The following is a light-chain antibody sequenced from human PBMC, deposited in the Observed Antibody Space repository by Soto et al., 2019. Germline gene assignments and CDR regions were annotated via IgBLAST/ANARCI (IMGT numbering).Light chain of an antibody. Sequence: DIPVTQSPSSLSASVGDRVTITCRASQTISIYLNWYQQKPGKAPNLLIYAASRLQSGVPSRFSGSGSGTDFTLTISSVQSEDSATYYCQQTYRTHTFGGGTNVEIK. CDR2: AAS. V-gene: IGKV1-39*01. CDR1: QTISIY. J-gene: IGKJ4*01. CDR3: QQTYRTHT.